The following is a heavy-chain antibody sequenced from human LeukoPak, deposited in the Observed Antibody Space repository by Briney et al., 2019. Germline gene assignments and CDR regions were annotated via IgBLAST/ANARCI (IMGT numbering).Heavy chain of an antibody. D-gene: IGHD3-22*01. V-gene: IGHV1-69*10. CDR3: ATRQHSSGARLHYQNYALDV. CDR2: IIPILDVV. J-gene: IGHJ6*02. CDR1: GAGGTFSTYA. Sequence: GASVKVSCKASGAGGTFSTYAINWVRQAPGLGLEWMGRIIPILDVVNYAQKFQGRVTITADTSTSTVSMELSSLRSEDTAVYYCATRQHSSGARLHYQNYALDVWGHGTTVTVSS.